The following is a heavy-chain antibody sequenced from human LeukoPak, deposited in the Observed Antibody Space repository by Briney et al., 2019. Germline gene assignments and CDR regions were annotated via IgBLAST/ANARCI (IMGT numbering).Heavy chain of an antibody. CDR2: IYYTGST. D-gene: IGHD6-19*01. V-gene: IGHV4-59*01. Sequence: SETLSLTCGVSGGAITNYYWNWIRQAPGKGLEWLGYIYYTGSTTYNPSVKSRITISLDTSKKQISLKLRSVTAADTAVYYCARGYSSGWLRGAYGKYYFDYWGQGTLVTVSS. J-gene: IGHJ4*02. CDR3: ARGYSSGWLRGAYGKYYFDY. CDR1: GGAITNYY.